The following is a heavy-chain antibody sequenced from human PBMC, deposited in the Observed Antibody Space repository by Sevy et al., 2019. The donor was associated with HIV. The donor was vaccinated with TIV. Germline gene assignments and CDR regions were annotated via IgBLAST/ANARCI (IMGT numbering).Heavy chain of an antibody. CDR3: ARGGNYYDSSGYSYIAFDY. V-gene: IGHV3-21*01. CDR1: GFTFSSYS. CDR2: ISSSSSYI. D-gene: IGHD3-22*01. Sequence: GGSLRLSCAASGFTFSSYSMNWVRQAPGKGLEWVSSISSSSSYIYYADSVKGRFTISRDSAKNSLYLQMNSLRAEDTAVYYCARGGNYYDSSGYSYIAFDYWGQGTLVTVSS. J-gene: IGHJ4*02.